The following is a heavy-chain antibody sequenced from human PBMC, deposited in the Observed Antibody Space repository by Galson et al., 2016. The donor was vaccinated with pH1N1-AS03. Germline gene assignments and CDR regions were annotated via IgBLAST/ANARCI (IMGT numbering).Heavy chain of an antibody. CDR3: AKDLHFYDSYYLDY. J-gene: IGHJ4*02. D-gene: IGHD2/OR15-2a*01. CDR2: MSYDGSTK. Sequence: LRLSCAASGFIFSGNSMSWVRQAPGKGLEWVATMSYDGSTKYYTDSVRDRFTISRDNSKKTLYLHMSSLRAEDTAVYYCAKDLHFYDSYYLDYWGRGTLVIVSS. V-gene: IGHV3-30*18. CDR1: GFIFSGNS.